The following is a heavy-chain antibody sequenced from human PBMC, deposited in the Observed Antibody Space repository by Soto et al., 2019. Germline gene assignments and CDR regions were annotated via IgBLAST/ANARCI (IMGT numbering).Heavy chain of an antibody. CDR1: GFTFSSYE. Sequence: PGGSLRLSCAASGFTFSSYEMNWVRQAPGKGLEWVSYISSSGNTVHYADSVQGRFTISRDNAKNSLFLQMNSPRADDTAVYYCARDWWISDFSYYYGMDVWGQGTTVTVPS. CDR2: ISSSGNTV. CDR3: ARDWWISDFSYYYGMDV. J-gene: IGHJ6*02. D-gene: IGHD2-15*01. V-gene: IGHV3-48*03.